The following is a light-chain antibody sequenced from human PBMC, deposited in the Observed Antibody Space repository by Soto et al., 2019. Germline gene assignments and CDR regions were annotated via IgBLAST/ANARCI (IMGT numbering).Light chain of an antibody. CDR1: TSDVGGFDS. Sequence: QSVLTQPASVSGSPGQSITISCTATTSDVGGFDSVSWYQQHPGTAPRVIIYEVSNRPSGVSYRFSGSKSANTASLTISGLQADDEADYYCSSYTTYHTWLFGGGTKLTVL. V-gene: IGLV2-14*01. J-gene: IGLJ3*02. CDR3: SSYTTYHTWL. CDR2: EVS.